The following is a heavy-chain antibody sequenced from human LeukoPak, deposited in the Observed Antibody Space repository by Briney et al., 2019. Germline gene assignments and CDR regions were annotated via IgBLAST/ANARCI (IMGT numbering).Heavy chain of an antibody. Sequence: SETLSLTCTVSGGSISSSSYYWGWIRQPPGKGLEWIGTIYYSGSTYYNPSLTSRVTISVDTSKNQFSLKVSSVTAADTAVYYCASTMYCSSTSCPRFDYWGQGTLVTVSS. CDR1: GGSISSSSYY. D-gene: IGHD2-2*01. V-gene: IGHV4-39*01. CDR3: ASTMYCSSTSCPRFDY. J-gene: IGHJ4*02. CDR2: IYYSGST.